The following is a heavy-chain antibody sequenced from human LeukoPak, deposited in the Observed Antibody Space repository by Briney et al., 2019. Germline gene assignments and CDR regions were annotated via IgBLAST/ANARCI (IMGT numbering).Heavy chain of an antibody. V-gene: IGHV4-59*01. CDR1: GGSISSYY. CDR3: ARDVEV. CDR2: IYYSGST. J-gene: IGHJ4*02. Sequence: SETLSLTCTVSGGSISSYYWSWIRQPPGKGLEWIGYIYYSGSTNYNPSLKSRVTISVDTSKNQFSLKLSSVTAADTAVYYCARDVEVWGQGTLVTVSS.